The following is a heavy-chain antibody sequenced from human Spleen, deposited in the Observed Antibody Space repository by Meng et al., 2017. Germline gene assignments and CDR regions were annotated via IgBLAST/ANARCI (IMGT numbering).Heavy chain of an antibody. CDR1: GASVSSGSNY. CDR2: VYYNGHT. J-gene: IGHJ4*02. CDR3: ARGGGGGYTYGLAY. D-gene: IGHD5-18*01. V-gene: IGHV4-61*01. Sequence: QVQLLESGPGLVRPSETLSLTCSVSGASVSSGSNYWTWIRQPPGKGLEWIGYVYYNGHTSYKPSLKSRVTISMDTSKRQFSLKLTPVTAADAAVYYCARGGGGGYTYGLAYWGQGILVTVSS.